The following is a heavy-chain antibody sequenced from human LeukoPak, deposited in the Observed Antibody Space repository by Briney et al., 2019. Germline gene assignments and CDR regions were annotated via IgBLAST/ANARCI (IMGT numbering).Heavy chain of an antibody. D-gene: IGHD3-10*01. CDR3: AKDRGAVLLSGTMDY. V-gene: IGHV3-23*01. J-gene: IGHJ4*02. Sequence: GGSLRLSCAASGFTFSSYAMTWVRQARGKGLEWVSRISGGSGSTYYADSVKGRFTISRDNAKNTLYLQMNSLRAEDTAVYYCAKDRGAVLLSGTMDYWGQGTVVTVSP. CDR2: ISGGSGST. CDR1: GFTFSSYA.